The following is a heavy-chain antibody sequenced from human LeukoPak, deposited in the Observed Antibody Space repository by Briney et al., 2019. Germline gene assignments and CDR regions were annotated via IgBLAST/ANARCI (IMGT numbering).Heavy chain of an antibody. D-gene: IGHD6-6*01. CDR2: IYDSGST. V-gene: IGHV4-30-2*01. CDR1: GGSISSGGYA. J-gene: IGHJ4*02. Sequence: PSETLSLTCAVSGGSISSGGYAWSWIRQPPGKGLEWIGYIYDSGSTHYNPSLKSRVTISVDRSENQFSLKLSSVTAADTAVYYCARASEYSSSYYFDYWGQGTLVTVSS. CDR3: ARASEYSSSYYFDY.